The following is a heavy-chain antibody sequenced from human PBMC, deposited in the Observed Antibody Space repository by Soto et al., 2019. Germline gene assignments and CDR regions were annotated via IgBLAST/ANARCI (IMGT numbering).Heavy chain of an antibody. Sequence: GESLKISCKGSGYSFTSYWISWVRQMPGKGLEWMGRIDPSDSYTNYSPSFQGHVTISADKSISTAYLQWSSLKASDTAMYYCARKLRINYDFWSAFDYWGQGTLVTVSS. V-gene: IGHV5-10-1*01. CDR1: GYSFTSYW. CDR3: ARKLRINYDFWSAFDY. CDR2: IDPSDSYT. D-gene: IGHD3-3*01. J-gene: IGHJ4*02.